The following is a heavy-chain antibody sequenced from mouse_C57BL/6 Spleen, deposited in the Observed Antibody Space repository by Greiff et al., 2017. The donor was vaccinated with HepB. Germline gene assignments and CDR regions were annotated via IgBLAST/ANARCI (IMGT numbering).Heavy chain of an antibody. CDR2: FHPYNDDT. D-gene: IGHD2-1*01. Sequence: VMLVESGAELVKPGASVKMSCKASGYTFTTYPIEWMKQNHGKSLEWIGNFHPYNDDTKYNEKFKGKATLTVEKSSSTVYLELSRLTSDDSAVYYCARLIYYGNYGYFDVWGTGTTVTVSS. J-gene: IGHJ1*03. CDR1: GYTFTTYP. V-gene: IGHV1-47*01. CDR3: ARLIYYGNYGYFDV.